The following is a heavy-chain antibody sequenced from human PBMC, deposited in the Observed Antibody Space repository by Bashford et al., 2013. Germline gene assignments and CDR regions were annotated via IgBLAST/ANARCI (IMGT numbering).Heavy chain of an antibody. CDR3: AREGMTTVTGDAFDI. V-gene: IGHV1-2*04. CDR2: INPNSGGT. J-gene: IGHJ3*02. Sequence: WVRQAPGQGLEWMGWINPNSGGTNYAQKFQGWVTMTRDTSISTAYMELSRLRSDDTAVYYCAREGMTTVTGDAFDIWGQGTMVTVSS. D-gene: IGHD4-17*01.